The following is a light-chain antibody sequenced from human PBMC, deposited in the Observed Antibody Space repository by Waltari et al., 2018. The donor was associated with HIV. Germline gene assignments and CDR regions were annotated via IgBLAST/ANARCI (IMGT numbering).Light chain of an antibody. Sequence: QFVLTQPPSVSGAPGQRVTLSCTGTSSNIGAGFDVPWYQHLPGTAPKLLVYGNNNRPSGVPDRFSGSKSGTSASLAITGLQPEDEADYYCQSYDTSLSGSGVVFGGGTKLTVL. CDR1: SSNIGAGFD. CDR2: GNN. J-gene: IGLJ2*01. V-gene: IGLV1-40*01. CDR3: QSYDTSLSGSGVV.